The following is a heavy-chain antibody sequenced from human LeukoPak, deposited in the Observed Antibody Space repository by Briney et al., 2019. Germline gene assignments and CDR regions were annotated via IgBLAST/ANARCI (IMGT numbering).Heavy chain of an antibody. Sequence: SETLSLTCAVYGGSFSGYYWSWIRQPPGKGLEWIGEINHSGRTNYNPSLKSRVTISVDTSKNQFSLKLSSVTAADTAVYYCARHRRSDIVVVTAIDYWGQGTLVTVSS. J-gene: IGHJ4*02. CDR1: GGSFSGYY. CDR2: INHSGRT. D-gene: IGHD2-21*02. V-gene: IGHV4-34*01. CDR3: ARHRRSDIVVVTAIDY.